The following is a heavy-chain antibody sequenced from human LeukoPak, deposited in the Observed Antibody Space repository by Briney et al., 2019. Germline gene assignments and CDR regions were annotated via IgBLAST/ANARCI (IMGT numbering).Heavy chain of an antibody. CDR3: ARDVRRALRFNNFYPYFGMDV. V-gene: IGHV4-59*01. CDR2: IYPNGST. D-gene: IGHD3-16*01. Sequence: SETLSLTCSVSGRPINLYWSWIRQSPGKGLEWIGCIYPNGSTSYNSSLKSRVTISLDTSKKQVSLMLNSVTAADTAVYYCARDVRRALRFNNFYPYFGMDVWGKGTTVIVST. CDR1: GRPINLY. J-gene: IGHJ6*04.